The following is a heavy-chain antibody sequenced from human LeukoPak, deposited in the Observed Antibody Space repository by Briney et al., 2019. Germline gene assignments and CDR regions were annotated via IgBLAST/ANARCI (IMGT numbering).Heavy chain of an antibody. CDR1: GGSISSYY. CDR2: IYYSGST. J-gene: IGHJ4*02. V-gene: IGHV4-59*01. Sequence: SETLSLTCTVSGGSISSYYWSWIRQPPGKGLEWIGYIYYSGSTNYNPSLKSRVTISVDTSKNQFSLKLSSVTAADTAVYYCARDDGGATNYFDYWGQGTLVTVSS. D-gene: IGHD1-26*01. CDR3: ARDDGGATNYFDY.